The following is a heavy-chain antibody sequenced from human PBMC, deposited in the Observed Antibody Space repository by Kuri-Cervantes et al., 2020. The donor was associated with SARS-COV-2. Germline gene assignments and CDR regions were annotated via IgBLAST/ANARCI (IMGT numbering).Heavy chain of an antibody. Sequence: SGPTLVKPTQTLTLTCTFSGFSLSTSGVGVGWFRQPPGKALEWLALIDWDDDKYYSTSLKTRLTISKDTSKNQVVLTMTNMDPVDTATYYCARMRGSYGGYYYYGMDVWGQGTTVTVSS. CDR2: IDWDDDK. CDR1: GFSLSTSGVG. D-gene: IGHD3-16*01. CDR3: ARMRGSYGGYYYYGMDV. J-gene: IGHJ6*02. V-gene: IGHV2-70*01.